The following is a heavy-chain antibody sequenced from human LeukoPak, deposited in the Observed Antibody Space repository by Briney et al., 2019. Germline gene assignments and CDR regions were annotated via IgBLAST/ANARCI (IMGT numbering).Heavy chain of an antibody. CDR1: GGTFSSYA. V-gene: IGHV1-69*13. CDR3: ARDRDILTGYHSREYYFDY. D-gene: IGHD3-9*01. CDR2: IIPIFGTA. J-gene: IGHJ4*02. Sequence: SVKVSCKASGGTFSSYAISWVRQAPGQGLEWMGGIIPIFGTANYAQKFQGRVTITADESTSTAYMELSSLRSEDTAVYYCARDRDILTGYHSREYYFDYWGQGTLVTVSS.